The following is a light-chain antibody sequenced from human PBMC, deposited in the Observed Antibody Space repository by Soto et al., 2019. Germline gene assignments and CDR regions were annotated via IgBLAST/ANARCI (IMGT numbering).Light chain of an antibody. CDR3: QQDYS. CDR2: GAS. Sequence: PGERVTLSCRASQSVSSSYLTWYQQKPGQAPRLLIYGASTRATSIPARFSGSGSGTDFTLTISSLQPEDFAVYYCQQDYSFGQWTKLEIK. J-gene: IGKJ2*01. V-gene: IGKV3D-7*01. CDR1: QSVSSSY.